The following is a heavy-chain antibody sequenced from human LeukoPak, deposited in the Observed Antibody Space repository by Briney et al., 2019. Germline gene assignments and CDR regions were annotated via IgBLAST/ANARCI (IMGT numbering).Heavy chain of an antibody. V-gene: IGHV7-4-1*02. D-gene: IGHD2-2*01. CDR3: ARDYCSSTSCYCHG. J-gene: IGHJ4*02. CDR1: GYTFTSYA. Sequence: ASVKVSCKASGYTFTSYAMNWVRQAPGQGLEWMGWINTNTGNPTYAQGFTGRFVFSLDTSVSTAYLQISSLKAEDTAVYYCARDYCSSTSCYCHGWGQGTLVTVSS. CDR2: INTNTGNP.